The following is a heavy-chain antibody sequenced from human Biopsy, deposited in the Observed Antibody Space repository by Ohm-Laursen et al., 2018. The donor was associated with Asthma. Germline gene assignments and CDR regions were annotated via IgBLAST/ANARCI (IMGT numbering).Heavy chain of an antibody. D-gene: IGHD6-19*01. Sequence: PGTLSLTCIVSGGSIISSSWWSWVRQTPGKGLEWIGEIYHSGPTNYNQSHKSRVTISVDKSKNQFSLKLTSVTAADTAVYYCAKIYDRLVLYGMDVWGQGTTVTVSS. V-gene: IGHV4-4*03. J-gene: IGHJ6*02. CDR3: AKIYDRLVLYGMDV. CDR2: IYHSGPT. CDR1: GGSIISSSW.